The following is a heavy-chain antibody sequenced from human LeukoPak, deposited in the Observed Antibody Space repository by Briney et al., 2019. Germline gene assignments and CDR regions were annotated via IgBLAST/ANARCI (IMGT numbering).Heavy chain of an antibody. V-gene: IGHV3-48*03. J-gene: IGHJ4*02. CDR3: AREHYDILTGYYSHGDFDY. CDR2: ISSSGSTI. Sequence: GGSLRLSCAASGFTFSSYEMNWVRQAPGKGLEWVSYISSSGSTIYYADSVTGRFTISRDKAKNSLYLQMNSLRAEDTAVYYCAREHYDILTGYYSHGDFDYWGQGTLVTVSS. D-gene: IGHD3-9*01. CDR1: GFTFSSYE.